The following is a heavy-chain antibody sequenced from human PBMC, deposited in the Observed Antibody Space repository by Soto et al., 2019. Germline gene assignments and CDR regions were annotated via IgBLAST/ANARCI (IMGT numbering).Heavy chain of an antibody. D-gene: IGHD6-6*01. V-gene: IGHV4-59*01. Sequence: PSETLSLTCTVSGGSITNYYWSWIRQPPGKGLEWIGYIYYSGSTNYNPSLKSRVTISVDTSKNQFSLKLSSVTAADTAVYYCARGDYSSSSGFYFDSWGQGTVVTVSS. CDR2: IYYSGST. CDR3: ARGDYSSSSGFYFDS. J-gene: IGHJ4*02. CDR1: GGSITNYY.